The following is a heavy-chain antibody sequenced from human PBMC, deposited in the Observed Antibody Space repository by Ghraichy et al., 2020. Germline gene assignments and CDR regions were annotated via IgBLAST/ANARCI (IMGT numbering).Heavy chain of an antibody. V-gene: IGHV4-39*01. J-gene: IGHJ4*02. CDR3: ARQTPYCGGDCYQTLFDY. CDR2: IYYSGST. Sequence: SQTLSLTCTVSGGSISSSSYYWGWIRQPPGKGLEWIGSIYYSGSTYYNPSLKSRVTISVDTSKNQFSLKLSSVTAADTAVYYCARQTPYCGGDCYQTLFDYWGQGTLVTVSS. D-gene: IGHD2-21*02. CDR1: GGSISSSSYY.